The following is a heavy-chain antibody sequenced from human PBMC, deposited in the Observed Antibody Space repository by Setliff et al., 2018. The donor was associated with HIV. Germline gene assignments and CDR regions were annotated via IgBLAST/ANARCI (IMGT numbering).Heavy chain of an antibody. D-gene: IGHD3-16*01. Sequence: SETLSLTCTVSGGSVTNTKSYWGWIRQPPGKGLEWIASISHSGNTYYNPSLNSRVTISLDTSKNQFSLKLTSVTAADTAVYYCARHNVITYGGLLFDYYYYGLDVWGHGTTVTVSS. CDR1: GGSVTNTKSY. J-gene: IGHJ6*02. CDR3: ARHNVITYGGLLFDYYYYGLDV. V-gene: IGHV4-39*01. CDR2: ISHSGNT.